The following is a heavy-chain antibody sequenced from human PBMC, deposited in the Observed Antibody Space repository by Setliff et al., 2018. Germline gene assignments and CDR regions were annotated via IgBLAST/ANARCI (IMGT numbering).Heavy chain of an antibody. CDR1: GFTFSDYY. D-gene: IGHD3-3*01. V-gene: IGHV3-11*04. CDR3: ARDGGGYNFWSGYYTNAEYFQH. CDR2: ISSSGSTI. Sequence: GVLRLSCAASGFTFSDYYMSWIRQAPGKGLEWVSYISSSGSTIYYADSVKGRFTISRDNAKNSLYLQMNSLRAEDTAVYYCARDGGGYNFWSGYYTNAEYFQHWGQGTLVTVSS. J-gene: IGHJ1*01.